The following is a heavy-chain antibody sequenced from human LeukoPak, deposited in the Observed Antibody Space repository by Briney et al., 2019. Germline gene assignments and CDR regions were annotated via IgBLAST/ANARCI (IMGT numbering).Heavy chain of an antibody. CDR3: ATYSSLNRRKFQY. D-gene: IGHD3-22*01. CDR2: IKTDGSEK. Sequence: PGGSLRLSCEGSGFTFSNYWMGWVRQAPGKGLQWVANIKTDGSEKYYVDSVKGRFTISRDNAKNSLYLQMNSLRAEDTAVYYCATYSSLNRRKFQYRGQGTLLTVSS. V-gene: IGHV3-7*01. CDR1: GFTFSNYW. J-gene: IGHJ1*01.